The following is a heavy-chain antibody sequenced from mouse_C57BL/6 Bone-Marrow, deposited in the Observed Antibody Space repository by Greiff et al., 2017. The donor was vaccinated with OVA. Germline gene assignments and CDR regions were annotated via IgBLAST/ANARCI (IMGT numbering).Heavy chain of an antibody. V-gene: IGHV2-5*01. CDR1: GFSLTSYG. D-gene: IGHD2-14*01. CDR3: AKEGTAGGGYDAMDY. Sequence: QVQLQQSGPGLVQPSQSLSITCTVSGFSLTSYGVHWVRQSPGKGLEWLGVIWSGGSTDYNAAFMSSLSITKDNSKVEMFFKMNRLQADDAAIYDCAKEGTAGGGYDAMDYWGQGTSVTVSA. J-gene: IGHJ4*01. CDR2: IWSGGST.